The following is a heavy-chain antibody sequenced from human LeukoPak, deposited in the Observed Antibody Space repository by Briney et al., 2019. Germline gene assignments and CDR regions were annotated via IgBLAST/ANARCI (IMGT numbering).Heavy chain of an antibody. CDR2: ISSSSSYT. V-gene: IGHV3-21*04. Sequence: GGSLRLSCAASGFTFSSYSMNWVRQAPGKGLEWVSSISSSSSYTNYADSVKGRFTISRDNAKNSLYLQMNSLRAEDTAVYYCAKAYYDTSGRMGGFDYWGQGTLVTVSS. J-gene: IGHJ4*02. D-gene: IGHD3-22*01. CDR3: AKAYYDTSGRMGGFDY. CDR1: GFTFSSYS.